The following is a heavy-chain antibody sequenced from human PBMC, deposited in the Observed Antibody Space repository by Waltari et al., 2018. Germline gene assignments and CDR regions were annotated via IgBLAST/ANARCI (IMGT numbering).Heavy chain of an antibody. Sequence: EVQLLESGGALVQPGGSLRLSCVASGFTFSSYVMNWVRQAPGKGLEWVSSISDAGGIINYADSVKGRFTISRDNSKNTLYLQMNSLRAEDTAVYYCARASGVDYWGQGTLVTISS. V-gene: IGHV3-23*01. CDR1: GFTFSSYV. CDR3: ARASGVDY. CDR2: ISDAGGII. J-gene: IGHJ4*02. D-gene: IGHD3-16*01.